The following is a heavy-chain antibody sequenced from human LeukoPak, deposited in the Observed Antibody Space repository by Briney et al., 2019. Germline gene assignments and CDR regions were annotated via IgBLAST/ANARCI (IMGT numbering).Heavy chain of an antibody. J-gene: IGHJ4*02. D-gene: IGHD3-3*01. V-gene: IGHV3-23*01. CDR1: GFTFSSYA. CDR3: ANDISYYDFWSAYYPGQSDFDY. Sequence: HRGGSLRLSCAASGFTFSSYAMSWAREAPGEGVEGVSGICGSGGSLYYADSVKGRFLLTRDNSKNALYLQMNSLRAEDTAVYYCANDISYYDFWSAYYPGQSDFDYWGQGTLVTVSS. CDR2: ICGSGGSL.